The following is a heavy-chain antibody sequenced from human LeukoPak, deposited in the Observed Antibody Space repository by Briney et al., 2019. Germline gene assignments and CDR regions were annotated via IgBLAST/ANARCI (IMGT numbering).Heavy chain of an antibody. Sequence: GGSLRLSCAASGFTFSTYYMYWVRQAPGKGLVRVSRINNDGSNTRYADSVKGRFTISRDNAKNSLYLQMNSLRDEDTAVYFCARSHASYSSSWRFSYYFDYWGQGTQVTASS. D-gene: IGHD6-13*01. J-gene: IGHJ4*02. CDR1: GFTFSTYY. CDR3: ARSHASYSSSWRFSYYFDY. CDR2: INNDGSNT. V-gene: IGHV3-74*01.